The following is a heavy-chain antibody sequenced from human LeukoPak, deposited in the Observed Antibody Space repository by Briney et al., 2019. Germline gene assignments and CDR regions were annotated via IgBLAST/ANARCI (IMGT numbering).Heavy chain of an antibody. J-gene: IGHJ4*02. D-gene: IGHD2-15*01. CDR1: GGSISSYY. CDR3: ARGKCSGGSCYRDY. Sequence: SETLSLTCTVSGGSISSYYWSWTRQPPGKGLEWIGYIYYSGSTNYNPSLKSRVTISVDTSKNQFSLKLSSVTAADTAVYYCARGKCSGGSCYRDYWGQGTLVTVSS. CDR2: IYYSGST. V-gene: IGHV4-59*01.